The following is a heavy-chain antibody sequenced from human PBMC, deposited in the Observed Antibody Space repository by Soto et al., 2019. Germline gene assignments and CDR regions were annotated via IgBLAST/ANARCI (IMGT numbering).Heavy chain of an antibody. CDR1: VFTFSSYS. Sequence: PGGSLRLSCAASVFTFSSYSMNWVRPAPGEGLEWVSSISSSSSYIYYADSVKGRFTISRDNAKNSLYLQMNSLRAEDTAVYYCARGSNGHDFWSGYYVGGYYYYGMDVWGQGTTVTVSS. D-gene: IGHD3-3*01. V-gene: IGHV3-21*01. CDR2: ISSSSSYI. CDR3: ARGSNGHDFWSGYYVGGYYYYGMDV. J-gene: IGHJ6*02.